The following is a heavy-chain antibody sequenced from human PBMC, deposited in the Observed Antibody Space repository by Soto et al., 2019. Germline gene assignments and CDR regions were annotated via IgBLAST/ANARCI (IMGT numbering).Heavy chain of an antibody. J-gene: IGHJ4*02. CDR3: ARDPQYTDTSGYYVSSGNFDY. V-gene: IGHV4-31*03. CDR2: SDYSGNT. Sequence: TMSLTCIVSSGSTSSGAYHSTWVRQNPGKVLAWIGYSDYSGNTYYNPSLKGRVTISVDTSKNQFSLRLSSVTAADTAVYYCARDPQYTDTSGYYVSSGNFDYWGQG. CDR1: SGSTSSGAYH. D-gene: IGHD3-22*01.